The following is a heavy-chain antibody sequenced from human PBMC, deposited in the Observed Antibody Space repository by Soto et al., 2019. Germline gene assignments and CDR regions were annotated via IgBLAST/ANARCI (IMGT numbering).Heavy chain of an antibody. V-gene: IGHV3-21*01. CDR1: GFTFSSYS. J-gene: IGHJ4*02. CDR2: ISSSSSYI. D-gene: IGHD3-10*01. CDR3: ARDHVLWFGEFRGHYSPFDY. Sequence: GGSLRLSCAASGFTFSSYSMNWVRQAPGKGLEWVSSISSSSSYIYYADSVKGRFTIPRDNAKNSLYVQMNSLRAEDTAVYYCARDHVLWFGEFRGHYSPFDYWGQGTLVTVSS.